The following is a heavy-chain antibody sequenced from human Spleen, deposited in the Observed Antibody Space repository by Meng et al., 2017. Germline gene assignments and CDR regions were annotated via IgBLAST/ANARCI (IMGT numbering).Heavy chain of an antibody. V-gene: IGHV3-43D*04. CDR3: AKDILVGYSGMDV. D-gene: IGHD3-3*02. Sequence: GGSLRLSCAASGFTFDDYGMSWVRQAPGKGLEWVSLISWDGGNTYYADSVKGRFTISRDNSKNSLYLQMNSLRAEDTALYYCAKDILVGYSGMDVWGQGTTVTVSS. J-gene: IGHJ6*02. CDR1: GFTFDDYG. CDR2: ISWDGGNT.